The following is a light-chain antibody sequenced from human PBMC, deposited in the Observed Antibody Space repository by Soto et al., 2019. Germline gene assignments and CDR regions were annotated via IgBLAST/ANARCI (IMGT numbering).Light chain of an antibody. J-gene: IGKJ5*01. Sequence: DIQMTPSPYTLSASVVYRANITCRASQSINNWLAWYQQKPGKAPKLLIYDVSSLESGVPSRFSGSGSGTEFSLTISSLQPDDSATYYRQQLNSYAFGQGTQLEIK. CDR1: QSINNW. CDR2: DVS. CDR3: QQLNSYA. V-gene: IGKV1-5*01.